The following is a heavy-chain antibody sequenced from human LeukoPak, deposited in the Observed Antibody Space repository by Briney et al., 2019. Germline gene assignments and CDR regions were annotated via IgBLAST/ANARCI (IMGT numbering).Heavy chain of an antibody. D-gene: IGHD2-2*01. CDR3: AKYGHCGSTSCYRYFDY. Sequence: GGSLRLSCAASGFTFSSYAMSWVRQAPGKGPEWVSVITGSGGTTYYADSVKDRFTISRDNSKTALHLQMNSLRVEDTAVYYCAKYGHCGSTSCYRYFDYWGQGTLVTVSS. CDR1: GFTFSSYA. CDR2: ITGSGGTT. J-gene: IGHJ4*02. V-gene: IGHV3-23*01.